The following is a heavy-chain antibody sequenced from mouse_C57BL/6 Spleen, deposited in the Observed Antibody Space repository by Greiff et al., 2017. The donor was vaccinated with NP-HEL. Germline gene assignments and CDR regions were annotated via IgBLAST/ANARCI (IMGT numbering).Heavy chain of an antibody. Sequence: EVKLMESGGGLVKPGGSLKLSCAASGFTFSDYGTHWVRQAPEKGLEWVAYISSGSSTIYYADTVKGRFTISRDNAKNTLFLQMTSLRSEDTAMYYCARGYYLDYWGQGTTLTVSS. J-gene: IGHJ2*01. V-gene: IGHV5-17*01. CDR1: GFTFSDYG. CDR3: ARGYYLDY. CDR2: ISSGSSTI.